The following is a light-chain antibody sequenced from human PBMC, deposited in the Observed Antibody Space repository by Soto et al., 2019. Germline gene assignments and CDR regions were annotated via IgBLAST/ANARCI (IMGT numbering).Light chain of an antibody. Sequence: EIVMTQSPATLSLSPGERAALSCRASQSINSELAWYQQKPGQPPRLPICGASTRGSGLPARFSGSESGSEFPLTICVLQSEDFAVYYCQQGQNWPLTFGQGTRLEI. V-gene: IGKV3-15*01. CDR1: QSINSE. CDR2: GAS. CDR3: QQGQNWPLT. J-gene: IGKJ2*01.